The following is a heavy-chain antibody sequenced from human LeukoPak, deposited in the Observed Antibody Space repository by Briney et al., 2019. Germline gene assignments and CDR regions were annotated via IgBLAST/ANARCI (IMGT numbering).Heavy chain of an antibody. CDR1: EFTISRYW. CDR3: ARGWNTTPRSGFDI. J-gene: IGHJ3*02. Sequence: GGSLRLSCAASEFTISRYWMHWVRQAPGKGLVWVSNINNDGSITTYADSVKGRFIISRDNVKNTLFLQMNSLGAEDTALYYCARGWNTTPRSGFDIWGLGTMVTVSS. D-gene: IGHD1/OR15-1a*01. V-gene: IGHV3-74*01. CDR2: INNDGSIT.